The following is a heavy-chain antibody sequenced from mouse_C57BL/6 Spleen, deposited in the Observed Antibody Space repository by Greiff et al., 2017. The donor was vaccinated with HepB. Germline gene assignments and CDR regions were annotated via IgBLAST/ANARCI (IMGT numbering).Heavy chain of an antibody. CDR2: ISYDGSN. CDR3: ARDSQKYYFDY. D-gene: IGHD1-3*01. J-gene: IGHJ2*01. Sequence: DVQLQESGPGLVKPSQSLSLTCSVSGYSITSGYYWNWIRQFPGNKLEWMGYISYDGSNNYNPSLKNRIAITRDTSKNQFFLKLNSVTTEDTATYYCARDSQKYYFDYWGQGTTLTVSS. CDR1: GYSITSGYY. V-gene: IGHV3-6*01.